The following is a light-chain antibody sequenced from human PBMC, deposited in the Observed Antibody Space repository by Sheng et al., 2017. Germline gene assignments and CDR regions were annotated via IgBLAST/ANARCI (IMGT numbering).Light chain of an antibody. CDR3: CSYTSSSTFL. J-gene: IGLJ1*01. CDR2: EVS. CDR1: NSDVGTYNL. V-gene: IGLV2-23*02. Sequence: QSALTQPASVSGSPGQSITVSCTGSNSDVGTYNLVSWYQQRPGEVPKLIIYEVSTRPSGVSNRFSGSKSGNMASLTISGLQADDEADYYCCSYTSSSTFLFGTGTKVTVL.